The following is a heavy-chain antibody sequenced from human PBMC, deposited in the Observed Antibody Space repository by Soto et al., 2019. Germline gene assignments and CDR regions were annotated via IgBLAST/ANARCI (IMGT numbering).Heavy chain of an antibody. CDR1: GFTLSSSS. CDR3: ARYCSGGSCYSAFDI. J-gene: IGHJ3*02. D-gene: IGHD2-15*01. V-gene: IGHV3-21*01. CDR2: ISSSSSYI. Sequence: XXPLRLSCAASGFTLSSSSMDRVRQAPGKGLKWVSSISSSSSYISYADSVKGRFAISRDNAKNSLYLQMNSMRAQDTAVYYCARYCSGGSCYSAFDIWGQGTMVTVSS.